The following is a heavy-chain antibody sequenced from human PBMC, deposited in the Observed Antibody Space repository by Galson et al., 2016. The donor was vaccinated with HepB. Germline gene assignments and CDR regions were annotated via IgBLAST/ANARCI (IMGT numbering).Heavy chain of an antibody. D-gene: IGHD1/OR15-1a*01. CDR2: TYSSSNCDN. Sequence: CAISWDSVSSNSATWYWIRQSPPRGLEGLGRTYSSSNCDNEYALAVKVRVTINPDTSKNQFTLQLNSVTPEDAALYYCARGNSHTKSFDYWGRGALVTVSS. V-gene: IGHV6-1*01. CDR1: WDSVSSNSAT. CDR3: ARGNSHTKSFDY. J-gene: IGHJ4*02.